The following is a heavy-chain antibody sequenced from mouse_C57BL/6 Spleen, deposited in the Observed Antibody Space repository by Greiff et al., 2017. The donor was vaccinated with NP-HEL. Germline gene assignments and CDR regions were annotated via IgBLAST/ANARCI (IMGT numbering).Heavy chain of an antibody. Sequence: QVQLQQSGAELMKPGASVKLSCKATGYTFTGYWIEWVKQRPGHGLEWIGEILPGSGSTNYNEKFKGKATFTADTSSNTAYMQLSSLTTEDSAIYYCARKNPYYYGSSYFYWYFDVWGTGTTVTVSS. D-gene: IGHD1-1*01. V-gene: IGHV1-9*01. CDR1: GYTFTGYW. CDR2: ILPGSGST. CDR3: ARKNPYYYGSSYFYWYFDV. J-gene: IGHJ1*03.